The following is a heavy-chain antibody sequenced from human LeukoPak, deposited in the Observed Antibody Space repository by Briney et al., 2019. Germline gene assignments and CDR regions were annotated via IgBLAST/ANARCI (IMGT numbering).Heavy chain of an antibody. CDR3: ARDGYCSGGSCYPYYFDY. D-gene: IGHD2-15*01. CDR1: GGSISSSSSY. CDR2: IYYTGST. J-gene: IGHJ4*02. V-gene: IGHV4-39*07. Sequence: SETLSLTCTVSGGSISSSSSYWGWIRQPPGKGLEWIATIYYTGSTNYNPSLKSRVTISVDTSKNQFSLNLSSVTAADTAVYYCARDGYCSGGSCYPYYFDYWGQGALVTVSS.